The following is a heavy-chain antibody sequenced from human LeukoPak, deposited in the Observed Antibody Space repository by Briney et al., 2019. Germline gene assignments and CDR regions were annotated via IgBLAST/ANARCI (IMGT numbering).Heavy chain of an antibody. J-gene: IGHJ4*02. Sequence: PGGSLRLSCAASGFTFSNFWVTWVRQAPGKGLEWVANIKQDGSAKHYLDSVKGRFTISRDNAKNLLYLQMNSLRAEDTAVYYCARDHPYYDFWSGYQSQFDYWGQGTLVTVSS. D-gene: IGHD3-3*01. V-gene: IGHV3-7*05. CDR1: GFTFSNFW. CDR2: IKQDGSAK. CDR3: ARDHPYYDFWSGYQSQFDY.